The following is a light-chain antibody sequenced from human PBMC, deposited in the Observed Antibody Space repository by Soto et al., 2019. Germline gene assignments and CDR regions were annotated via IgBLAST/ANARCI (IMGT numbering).Light chain of an antibody. CDR3: TSYTSDSSVI. CDR2: DVT. CDR1: SSDIGGYRY. Sequence: QSALTQPASVSGSPGQSVTISCTGTSSDIGGYRYVSWYQQRPGKAPKLMIHDVTNRPSGVSDRFSGSKSGNTASLTISGLQAEDEADYYCTSYTSDSSVIFGGGTKLTV. J-gene: IGLJ2*01. V-gene: IGLV2-14*03.